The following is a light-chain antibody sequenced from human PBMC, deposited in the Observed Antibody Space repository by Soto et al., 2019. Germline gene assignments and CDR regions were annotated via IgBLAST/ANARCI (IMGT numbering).Light chain of an antibody. CDR3: CSYAGSSTYV. Sequence: QSVLTQPRSVSGSPGQSVTISCTGTSSDVGGYNYVSWYQQHPGKAPKLMIYDVNKRPSGVPVRFSGSKSDNTASLTISGLQAEDEADYYCCSYAGSSTYVFGTGTK. CDR1: SSDVGGYNY. J-gene: IGLJ1*01. V-gene: IGLV2-11*01. CDR2: DVN.